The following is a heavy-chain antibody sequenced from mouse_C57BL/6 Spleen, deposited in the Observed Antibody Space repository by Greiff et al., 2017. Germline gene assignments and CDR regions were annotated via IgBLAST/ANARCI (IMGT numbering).Heavy chain of an antibody. D-gene: IGHD1-1*01. CDR3: ARIAYYGSSYGMDY. V-gene: IGHV5-17*01. Sequence: EVQRVESGGGLVKPGGSLKLSCAASGFTFSDYGMHWVRQAPEKGLEWVAYISSGSSTIYYADTVKGRFTISRDNAKNTLFLQMTSLRSEDTAMYYCARIAYYGSSYGMDYWGQGTTLTVSS. CDR1: GFTFSDYG. CDR2: ISSGSSTI. J-gene: IGHJ2*01.